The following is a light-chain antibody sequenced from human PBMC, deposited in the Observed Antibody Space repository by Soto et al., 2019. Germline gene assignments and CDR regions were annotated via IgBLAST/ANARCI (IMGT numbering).Light chain of an antibody. CDR1: QTISRW. V-gene: IGKV1-5*01. CDR2: DVS. Sequence: DIQMTQSPSTLSASVGERVTITCRASQTISRWLAWYQQKPGKAPRLLIYDVSTLESGVPSRFSGSGSGTEFTLTITSLQPEDFATYYCQQSGDTPPWTFGQGTKVEIK. CDR3: QQSGDTPPWT. J-gene: IGKJ1*01.